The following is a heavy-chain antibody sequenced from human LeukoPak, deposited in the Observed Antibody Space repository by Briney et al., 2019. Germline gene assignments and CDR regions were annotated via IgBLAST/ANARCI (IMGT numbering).Heavy chain of an antibody. V-gene: IGHV3-74*01. Sequence: GGSLRLSCAASGFTFSSYWMHWVRQAPGKGLVWVSRINSDGSSTSYADSVKGRFTISRDNATNSLYLQMNSLRAEDTAVYYCARIVHSGTYYSDYWGQGTLVTVSS. J-gene: IGHJ4*02. CDR3: ARIVHSGTYYSDY. CDR2: INSDGSST. CDR1: GFTFSSYW. D-gene: IGHD1-26*01.